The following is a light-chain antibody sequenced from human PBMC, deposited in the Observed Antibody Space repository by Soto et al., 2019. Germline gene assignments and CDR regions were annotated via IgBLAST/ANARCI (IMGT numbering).Light chain of an antibody. Sequence: EIVLTQSPGTLSLSPGERATLNCRASQSVRSSYLAWYQQQPGQAPRLLLHGASRRATGIPDRFSGSGSGTDVTLTTNRLQPEDFAVYFCQQYCDMWTFGQGTKVEL. CDR1: QSVRSSY. J-gene: IGKJ1*01. CDR3: QQYCDMWT. CDR2: GAS. V-gene: IGKV3-20*01.